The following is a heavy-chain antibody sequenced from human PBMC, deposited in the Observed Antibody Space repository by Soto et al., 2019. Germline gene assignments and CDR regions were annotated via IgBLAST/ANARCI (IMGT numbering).Heavy chain of an antibody. D-gene: IGHD3-16*02. CDR1: GCSISSGGYY. Sequence: SETLSLTCTFSGCSISSGGYYWSWIRQHPGKGLEWIGYIYYSGSTYYNPSLKSRVTISVDTSKNQFSLKLSSVTAADTAVYYCARAGEELRLGELSSQWAFDIWGQGTMVTVSS. CDR2: IYYSGST. V-gene: IGHV4-31*03. J-gene: IGHJ3*02. CDR3: ARAGEELRLGELSSQWAFDI.